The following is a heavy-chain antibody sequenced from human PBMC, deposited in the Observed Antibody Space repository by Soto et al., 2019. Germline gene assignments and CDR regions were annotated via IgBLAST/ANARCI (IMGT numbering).Heavy chain of an antibody. CDR2: ISYDGSNK. J-gene: IGHJ4*02. Sequence: QVQLVESGGGVVQPGRSLRLSCAASGFTFSSYGMHWVRQAPGKGLEWVAVISYDGSNKYYADSVKGRFTISRDNSKNPLYLQMNSLRAEDTAVYYCAIRPTPIAAAGTMFDYWGQGTLVTVSS. V-gene: IGHV3-30*03. D-gene: IGHD6-13*01. CDR1: GFTFSSYG. CDR3: AIRPTPIAAAGTMFDY.